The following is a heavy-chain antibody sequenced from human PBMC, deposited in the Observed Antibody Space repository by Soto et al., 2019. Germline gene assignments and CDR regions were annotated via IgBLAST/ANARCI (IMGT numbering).Heavy chain of an antibody. Sequence: QVQLQESGPGLVKPSETLSLTCTVSGGSVSSGSYYWSWIRQPPGKGLEWIGYIYYSGSTNYNPSLKSRVTISVDTSKNQFSLKLSSVIAADTAVYYCARDRATVTTSYYYGMDVWGQGTTVTVSS. D-gene: IGHD4-17*01. V-gene: IGHV4-61*01. J-gene: IGHJ6*02. CDR2: IYYSGST. CDR1: GGSVSSGSYY. CDR3: ARDRATVTTSYYYGMDV.